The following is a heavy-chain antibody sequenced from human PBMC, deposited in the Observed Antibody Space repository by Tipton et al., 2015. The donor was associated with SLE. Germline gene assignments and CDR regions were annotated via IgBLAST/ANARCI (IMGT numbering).Heavy chain of an antibody. CDR3: ARGTIFGVVVVDHYYMDV. J-gene: IGHJ6*03. CDR1: GFSFSTYG. CDR2: IWSDGSIK. V-gene: IGHV3-33*01. D-gene: IGHD3-3*01. Sequence: SLRFSCAASGFSFSTYGMHWVRQAPGKGLEWVAVIWSDGSIKYYIDSVKGRFTISKDNSNNTLYLQMNSLRAEDTAVYYCARGTIFGVVVVDHYYMDVWGKGTTVTVS.